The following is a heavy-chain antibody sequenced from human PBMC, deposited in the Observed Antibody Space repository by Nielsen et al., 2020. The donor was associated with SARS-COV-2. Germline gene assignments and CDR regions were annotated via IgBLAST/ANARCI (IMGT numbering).Heavy chain of an antibody. V-gene: IGHV3-20*01. Sequence: GGSLRLSCAASGFTFDDYGMSWVRQAPGKGLEWACGINWNGDSATCADSVKGRFTISRDNAKNSLYLQMNNLRAEDTALYHCARFTGGYDSWGQGSLVTVSS. CDR2: INWNGDSA. CDR1: GFTFDDYG. J-gene: IGHJ5*01. D-gene: IGHD5-12*01. CDR3: ARFTGGYDS.